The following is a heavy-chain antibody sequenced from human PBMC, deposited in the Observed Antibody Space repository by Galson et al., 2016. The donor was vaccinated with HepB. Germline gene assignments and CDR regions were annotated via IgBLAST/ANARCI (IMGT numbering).Heavy chain of an antibody. Sequence: SLRLSCAASGFTFRNYGMTWVRQAPGKGLEVVSSISRSGDSTDYADSVEGRFTISRDNSKNTLSLQMNSLTADDTGIYYCVQGSTAPAVWGKGTTVTVSS. CDR1: GFTFRNYG. V-gene: IGHV3-23*01. CDR3: VQGSTAPAV. D-gene: IGHD2-2*01. J-gene: IGHJ6*04. CDR2: ISRSGDST.